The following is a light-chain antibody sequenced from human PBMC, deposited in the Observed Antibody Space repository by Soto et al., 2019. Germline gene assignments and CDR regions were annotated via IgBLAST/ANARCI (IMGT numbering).Light chain of an antibody. J-gene: IGKJ4*01. CDR2: GAS. Sequence: DIQMTQSASSLSTSVGDRVTITCRASQSITTYLNWYQQKPGTAPRLLIYGASSLQSGVPSTFSGSGSGTDFALTITSLQPEDFATYYCQQSYSSPRTFGGGTKVDIK. V-gene: IGKV1-39*01. CDR1: QSITTY. CDR3: QQSYSSPRT.